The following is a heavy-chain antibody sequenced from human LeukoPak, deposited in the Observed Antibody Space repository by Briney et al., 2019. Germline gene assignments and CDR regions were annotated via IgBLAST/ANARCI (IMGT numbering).Heavy chain of an antibody. D-gene: IGHD3-9*01. CDR2: IIPILGIA. J-gene: IGHJ4*02. Sequence: PVASVKVSCKASGGIFNNYGFSWVRQAPRQGLEWMGRIIPILGIANYAQKFQGRVTITADKSTSTAYMELSSLRSEDTAVYYCASAVILTGYSNFDYWGQGTLVTVSS. V-gene: IGHV1-69*04. CDR3: ASAVILTGYSNFDY. CDR1: GGIFNNYG.